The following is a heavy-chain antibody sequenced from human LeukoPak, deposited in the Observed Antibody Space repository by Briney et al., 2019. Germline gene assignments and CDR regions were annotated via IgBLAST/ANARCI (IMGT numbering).Heavy chain of an antibody. J-gene: IGHJ4*02. CDR1: GGTFSSYA. CDR2: MIPILCKE. Sequence: SVKVSCQASGGTFSSYAISWVRQPPGQGVDGVGRMIPILCKENYAHKFHGRVTITADQSTCTAYHELSSLRHQDTAVYYCAKRGWRGVVVPAAAFDYWGQGTLVTVSP. CDR3: AKRGWRGVVVPAAAFDY. D-gene: IGHD2-2*01. V-gene: IGHV1-69*04.